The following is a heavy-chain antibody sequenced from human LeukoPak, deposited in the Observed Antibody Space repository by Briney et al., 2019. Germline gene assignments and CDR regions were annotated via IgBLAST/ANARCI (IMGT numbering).Heavy chain of an antibody. V-gene: IGHV3-30*18. CDR2: ISYDGSNK. Sequence: GRSLRLSCAASGFTFSSYGLHWVRQAPGKGLEWVAVISYDGSNKYYADSVKGRFTISRDNSKNTLYLQMNSLRAEDTAVYYCAKDGVVTAIAYYFDYWGQGTLVTVSS. J-gene: IGHJ4*02. CDR1: GFTFSSYG. CDR3: AKDGVVTAIAYYFDY. D-gene: IGHD2-21*02.